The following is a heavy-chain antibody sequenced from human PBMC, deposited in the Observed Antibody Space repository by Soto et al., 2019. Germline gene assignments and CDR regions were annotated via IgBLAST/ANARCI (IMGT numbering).Heavy chain of an antibody. CDR1: GYTFSRYY. CDR3: ARGSPSSSNLGSFDP. Sequence: ASVKVSCKASGYTFSRYYMHWVRQAPGHGLEWMGIINPSGGSATYAQKFQGRVTMTGDTSTSTVYMELSSLRSEDTAVYYCARGSPSSSNLGSFDPWGTGTLLTLSS. J-gene: IGHJ5*02. CDR2: INPSGGSA. V-gene: IGHV1-46*01. D-gene: IGHD2-2*01.